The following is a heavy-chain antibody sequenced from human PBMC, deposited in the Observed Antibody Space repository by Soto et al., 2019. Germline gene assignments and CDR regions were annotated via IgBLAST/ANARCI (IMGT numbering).Heavy chain of an antibody. CDR3: AKDFRLLLLGEDS. J-gene: IGHJ4*02. CDR2: VGANGDAT. Sequence: GGSLRLSCTASRFTFRTYAMTWVPQPPGMGLGWVSTVGANGDATYWADCVRGRLTVSRDNANVTLYLQMSSLRAEDTAVYYCAKDFRLLLLGEDSWGQGTLVTVSS. V-gene: IGHV3-23*01. CDR1: RFTFRTYA. D-gene: IGHD2-21*02.